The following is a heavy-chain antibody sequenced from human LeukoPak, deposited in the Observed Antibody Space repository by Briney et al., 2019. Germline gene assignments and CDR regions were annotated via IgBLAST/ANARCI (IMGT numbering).Heavy chain of an antibody. Sequence: GGSLRLSCAASGFTFSSYSMNWVRQAPGKGLEWVSSIVSSSSSYIYYADSVKGRFTISRDNAKNSLYLQMNNLRAEDTAVYYCARDKRPTAYYMDVWGKGTTVTVSS. CDR1: GFTFSSYS. V-gene: IGHV3-21*01. CDR2: IVSSSSSYI. CDR3: ARDKRPTAYYMDV. D-gene: IGHD2-21*02. J-gene: IGHJ6*03.